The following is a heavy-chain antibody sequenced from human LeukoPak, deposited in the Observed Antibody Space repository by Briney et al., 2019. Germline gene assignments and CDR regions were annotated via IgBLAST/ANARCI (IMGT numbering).Heavy chain of an antibody. CDR2: ISGGGGST. J-gene: IGHJ4*02. D-gene: IGHD6-13*01. Sequence: PGGSLRLSYAASGFTLSSYPMSWVRQAPGKGLEWVSLISGGGGSTYYADSVKGRFTISRDNAKNTLYLQMNSLRAEDTAVYYCVGAAADTTPRPWGQGTLVTVSS. CDR1: GFTLSSYP. V-gene: IGHV3-23*01. CDR3: VGAAADTTPRP.